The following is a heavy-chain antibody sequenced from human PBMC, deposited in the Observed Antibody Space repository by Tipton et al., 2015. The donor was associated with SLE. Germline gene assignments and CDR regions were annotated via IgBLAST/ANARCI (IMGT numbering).Heavy chain of an antibody. Sequence: GSLRLSCAASGFTFSSYGMHWVRQAPGKGLEWVAFIRYDGSNKYYADSVKGRFTISRDNSKNTLYLQMNSLRAEDTAVYYCAKQNSGSYPSWYFDLWGRGTLVTVSS. V-gene: IGHV3-30*02. CDR2: IRYDGSNK. CDR1: GFTFSSYG. D-gene: IGHD1-26*01. CDR3: AKQNSGSYPSWYFDL. J-gene: IGHJ2*01.